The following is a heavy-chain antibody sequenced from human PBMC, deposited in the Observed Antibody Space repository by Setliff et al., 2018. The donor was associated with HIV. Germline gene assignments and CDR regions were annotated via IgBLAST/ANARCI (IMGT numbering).Heavy chain of an antibody. CDR3: ARRPGGITRARLDN. Sequence: SETLSLTCSVSGASINTGGYYWSWIRQRPGKGLEWIGYIFYVGATYYNPSLKSRASVSVDTSKNHFSLRLTSVTAADTAVYYCARRPGGITRARLDNWGQGTLVTVS. J-gene: IGHJ4*02. CDR1: GASINTGGYY. CDR2: IFYVGAT. D-gene: IGHD3-16*01. V-gene: IGHV4-31*03.